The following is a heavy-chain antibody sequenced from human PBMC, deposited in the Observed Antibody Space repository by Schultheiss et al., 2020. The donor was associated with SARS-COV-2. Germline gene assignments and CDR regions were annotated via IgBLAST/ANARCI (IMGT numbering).Heavy chain of an antibody. CDR3: ARDIDDFWSHWFDP. V-gene: IGHV3-66*02. D-gene: IGHD3-3*01. Sequence: GGSLRLSCAASGFTFSSYAMSWVRQAPGKGLEWVSAIYSGGSTYYADSVKGRFTISRDNSKNTLYLQMNSLRAEDTAVYYCARDIDDFWSHWFDPWGQGTLVTVSS. CDR1: GFTFSSYA. CDR2: IYSGGST. J-gene: IGHJ5*02.